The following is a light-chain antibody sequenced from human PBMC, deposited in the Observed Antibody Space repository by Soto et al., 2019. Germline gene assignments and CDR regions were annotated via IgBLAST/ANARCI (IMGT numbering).Light chain of an antibody. Sequence: EIVLTQSPGTLSLSPGERATFSCRASQSVSSSFLAWYQQKPGQAPRLLIFGASARSTGIPDRFSGSGSRPDFTLTISRLEPEDFAVYYCQQYGTSPITFGQGTRLEIK. CDR3: QQYGTSPIT. CDR1: QSVSSSF. J-gene: IGKJ5*01. V-gene: IGKV3-20*01. CDR2: GAS.